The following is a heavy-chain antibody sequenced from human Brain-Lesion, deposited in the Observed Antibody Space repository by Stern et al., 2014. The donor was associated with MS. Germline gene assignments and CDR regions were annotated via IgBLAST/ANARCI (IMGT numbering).Heavy chain of an antibody. CDR1: GGSVGSGSYD. D-gene: IGHD5-18*01. Sequence: VQLEESGPGLVKPSQTLSLTCTVSGGSVGSGSYDWSWIRQPAGKGLEWIGRIYTTGSTYYHPSLKSRVSISIDTSKNQFSLKLPSVTAADTAVYYCARDKEDTNMAFRYFDNWGQGTLVTVSS. CDR3: ARDKEDTNMAFRYFDN. V-gene: IGHV4-61*02. CDR2: IYTTGST. J-gene: IGHJ4*02.